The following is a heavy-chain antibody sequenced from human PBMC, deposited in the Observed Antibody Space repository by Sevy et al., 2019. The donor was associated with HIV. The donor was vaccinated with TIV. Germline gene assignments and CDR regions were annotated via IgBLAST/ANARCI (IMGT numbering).Heavy chain of an antibody. CDR3: DIHGYDDDAP. CDR1: GFTFTNYA. D-gene: IGHD5-12*01. CDR2: ISGSGGTT. J-gene: IGHJ5*02. V-gene: IGHV3-23*01. Sequence: GGSLRLSCAASGFTFTNYAMNWVRQAPGKGLEWVSAISGSGGTTYYADSVKGRFTISRDNSKNTVYLQMNSLRAEDTAVYYCDIHGYDDDAPWGQGTLVTVSS.